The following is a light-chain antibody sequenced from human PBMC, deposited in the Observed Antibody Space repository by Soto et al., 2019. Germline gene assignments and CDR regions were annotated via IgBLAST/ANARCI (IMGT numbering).Light chain of an antibody. Sequence: LTQPASVSGSPGQSITISCTGTSSDIGGYNYVSWYQQHPGKAPKVMIYDVSDRPSGVSYRFSGSKSGITASLTISGLQAEDEADYYCCSYTSSSTYVFGTGTKVTVL. CDR3: CSYTSSSTYV. J-gene: IGLJ1*01. CDR1: SSDIGGYNY. CDR2: DVS. V-gene: IGLV2-14*01.